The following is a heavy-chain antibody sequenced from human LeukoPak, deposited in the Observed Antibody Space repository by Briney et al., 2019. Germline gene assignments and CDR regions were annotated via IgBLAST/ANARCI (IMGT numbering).Heavy chain of an antibody. CDR2: FDPEDGVPEDGES. Sequence: ASVKASCKVSGYTLAELLMHWVRQAPGKGLEWMGGFDPEDGVPEDGESIDAQKFQGRVTMTEDTSTSTAYMELSRLTSEDTGVYYCARGIRAGAFDIWGQGTMVTVSS. J-gene: IGHJ3*02. V-gene: IGHV1-24*01. CDR1: GYTLAELL. CDR3: ARGIRAGAFDI. D-gene: IGHD2-21*01.